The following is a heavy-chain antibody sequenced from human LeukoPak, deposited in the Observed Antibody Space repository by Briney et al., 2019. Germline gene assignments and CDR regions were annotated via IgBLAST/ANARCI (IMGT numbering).Heavy chain of an antibody. V-gene: IGHV3-30*02. CDR2: IWYDGSNK. Sequence: GGSLRLSCAASGFTFSSYGMHWVRQAPGKGLEWVAVIWYDGSNKYYTDSVKGRFTISRDNSKNTLYLQMNSLRTEDTAVYYCAKDSYYYYIDVWGKGTTVTVSS. CDR3: AKDSYYYYIDV. CDR1: GFTFSSYG. J-gene: IGHJ6*03.